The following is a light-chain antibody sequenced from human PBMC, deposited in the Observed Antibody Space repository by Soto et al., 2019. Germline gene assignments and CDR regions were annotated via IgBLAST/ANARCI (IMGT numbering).Light chain of an antibody. CDR3: CSYAGSSTLV. J-gene: IGLJ2*01. V-gene: IGLV2-23*01. CDR1: RSDVGSYNL. CDR2: EGS. Sequence: QSALTQPASVSGSPGQSITISCTGNRSDVGSYNLVSWYQQHPGKAPKLMIYEGSKRPSGVSNRFSGSKSGNTASVTISGLQPEDEADYYCCSYAGSSTLVFGGGTKLTVL.